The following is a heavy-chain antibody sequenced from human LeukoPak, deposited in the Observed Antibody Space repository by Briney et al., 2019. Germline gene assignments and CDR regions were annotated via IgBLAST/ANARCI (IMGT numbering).Heavy chain of an antibody. CDR3: ARAGWGSPFDY. CDR2: IYHSEST. CDR1: GGSISSGGYS. J-gene: IGHJ4*02. D-gene: IGHD3-16*01. V-gene: IGHV4-30-2*01. Sequence: SQTLSLTCAVSGGSISSGGYSWNWIRQPPGKGLEWIGYIYHSESTNYNPSLKSRVTISVDTSKNQFSLKLSSVTAADTAVYYCARAGWGSPFDYWGQGTLVTVSS.